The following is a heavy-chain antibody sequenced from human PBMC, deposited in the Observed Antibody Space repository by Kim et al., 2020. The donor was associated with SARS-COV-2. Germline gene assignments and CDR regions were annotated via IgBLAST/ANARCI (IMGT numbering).Heavy chain of an antibody. Sequence: GGSLRLSCAASGFTFSSYWMHWVRQAPGKGLVWVSRINSDGSSTSYADSVKGRFTISRDNAKNTLYLQMNSLRAEDTAVYYCAREGNTRPYYDYVWGSYRQGLDAFDIWGQGTMVTVSS. J-gene: IGHJ3*02. CDR2: INSDGSST. CDR3: AREGNTRPYYDYVWGSYRQGLDAFDI. D-gene: IGHD3-16*02. CDR1: GFTFSSYW. V-gene: IGHV3-74*01.